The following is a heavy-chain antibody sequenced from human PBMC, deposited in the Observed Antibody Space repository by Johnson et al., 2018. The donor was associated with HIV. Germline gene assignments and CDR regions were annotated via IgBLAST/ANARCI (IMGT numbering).Heavy chain of an antibody. Sequence: VQLVESGGVVVQPGGSLRLSCAASGFTFDNYAMHWVRQAPGKGLEWVGRIKSKTDGGTTDYAAPVKGRFTISRDDSKNTLYLQMNSLKTEDTAVYYCTTEWDGLDAFDIWGQGTMVTVSS. CDR1: GFTFDNYA. D-gene: IGHD1-26*01. V-gene: IGHV3-15*01. CDR2: IKSKTDGGTT. CDR3: TTEWDGLDAFDI. J-gene: IGHJ3*02.